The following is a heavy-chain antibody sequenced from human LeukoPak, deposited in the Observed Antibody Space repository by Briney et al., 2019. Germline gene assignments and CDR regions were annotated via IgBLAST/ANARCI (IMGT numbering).Heavy chain of an antibody. V-gene: IGHV1-18*01. CDR3: AREGLGYCSGGSCIHFDY. CDR2: ISAYNGNT. Sequence: GASVKVSCKASGYTFTNYGISWVRQAPGQGLEWMGWISAYNGNTNYVQKLQGRVTMTTDTSTSTAYMELRSLRSDDTAVYYCAREGLGYCSGGSCIHFDYWGQGTLITVSS. CDR1: GYTFTNYG. D-gene: IGHD2-15*01. J-gene: IGHJ4*02.